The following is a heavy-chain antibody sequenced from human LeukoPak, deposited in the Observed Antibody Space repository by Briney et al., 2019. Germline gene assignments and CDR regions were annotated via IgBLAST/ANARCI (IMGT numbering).Heavy chain of an antibody. CDR1: GYTCTGYY. CDR3: ARALSTMVRGAMGY. J-gene: IGHJ4*02. Sequence: ASVKVSCKASGYTCTGYYMHWVRQAPGQGLEWVGWINPNSGGTNYAQKFQGRVTMTRDTSISTAYMELSRLRSDDTAVYYCARALSTMVRGAMGYWGQGTLVTVSS. CDR2: INPNSGGT. D-gene: IGHD3-10*01. V-gene: IGHV1-2*02.